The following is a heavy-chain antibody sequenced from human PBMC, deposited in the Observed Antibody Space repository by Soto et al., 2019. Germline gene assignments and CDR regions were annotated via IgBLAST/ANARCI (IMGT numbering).Heavy chain of an antibody. J-gene: IGHJ4*02. CDR3: ARDFWSGHSNYGFFDY. CDR2: ISSSSSTI. CDR1: GFTFSSYS. V-gene: IGHV3-48*02. D-gene: IGHD4-4*01. Sequence: GGSLRLSCAASGFTFSSYSMNWVRQAPGKGLEWVSYISSSSSTIYYADSVKGRFTISRDNAKNSLYLQMNSLRDEDTAVYYCARDFWSGHSNYGFFDYWGQGTLVTVSS.